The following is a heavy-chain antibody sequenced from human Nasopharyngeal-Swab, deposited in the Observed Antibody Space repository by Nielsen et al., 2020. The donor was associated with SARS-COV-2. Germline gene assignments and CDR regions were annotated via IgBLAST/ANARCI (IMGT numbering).Heavy chain of an antibody. Sequence: SETLSLTCAVYGGSFSGYYWSWIRQPPGKGLEWIGEINHSGSTNYNPSLKSRVTMSVDTSKNQFSLKMTSVTAADTAVYYCSKDYDGSLGWDDYWGQGTVVTVSS. CDR1: GGSFSGYY. CDR2: INHSGST. D-gene: IGHD3-10*01. CDR3: SKDYDGSLGWDDY. J-gene: IGHJ4*02. V-gene: IGHV4-34*01.